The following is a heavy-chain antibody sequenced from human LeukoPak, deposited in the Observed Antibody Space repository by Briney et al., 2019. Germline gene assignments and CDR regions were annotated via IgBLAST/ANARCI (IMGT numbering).Heavy chain of an antibody. CDR2: IYYSGST. J-gene: IGHJ1*01. V-gene: IGHV4-39*07. CDR1: GGSISSSSYY. CDR3: ARDPPYDILTGYYSG. Sequence: SETLSLTCTVSGGSISSSSYYWGWIRQPPGKGLEWIGSIYYSGSTYYNPSLKSRVTISVDTSKNQFSLKLSSVTAADTAVYYCARDPPYDILTGYYSGWGQGTLVTVSS. D-gene: IGHD3-9*01.